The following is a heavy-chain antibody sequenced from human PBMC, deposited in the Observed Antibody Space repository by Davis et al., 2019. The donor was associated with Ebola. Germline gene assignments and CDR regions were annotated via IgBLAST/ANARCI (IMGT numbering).Heavy chain of an antibody. CDR2: ISAYNGNT. D-gene: IGHD6-13*01. CDR1: GYTFTSYY. J-gene: IGHJ5*02. Sequence: ASVKVSCKASGYTFTSYYMHWVRQAPGQGLEWMGWISAYNGNTNYAQKLQGRVTMTTDTSTSTAYMELSSLRSEDTAVYYCARDLGGIAPFNWFDPWGQGTLVTVSS. V-gene: IGHV1-18*04. CDR3: ARDLGGIAPFNWFDP.